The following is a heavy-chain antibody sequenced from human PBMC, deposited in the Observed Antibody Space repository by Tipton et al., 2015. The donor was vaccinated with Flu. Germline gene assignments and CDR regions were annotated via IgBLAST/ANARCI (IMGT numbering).Heavy chain of an antibody. Sequence: TLSLTCTVSGGSISSYYWSWIRQPPGKGLEWIGYIYYSGSTNYNPSLKSRVAISVDTSKNQFSLKLSSVTAADTAVYYCAGSMYYYDSSGYTGGQGTLVTVSP. CDR2: IYYSGST. J-gene: IGHJ4*02. V-gene: IGHV4-59*01. CDR1: GGSISSYY. D-gene: IGHD3-22*01. CDR3: AGSMYYYDSSGYT.